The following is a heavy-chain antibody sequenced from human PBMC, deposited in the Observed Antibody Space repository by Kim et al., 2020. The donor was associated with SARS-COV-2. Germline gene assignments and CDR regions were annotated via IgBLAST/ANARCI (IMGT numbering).Heavy chain of an antibody. J-gene: IGHJ4*02. D-gene: IGHD3-22*01. V-gene: IGHV6-1*01. Sequence: DYAVSLKSRITINPDTSKNPFSLQLNSVTPEDTAVYYCARDMIEVWLSFDYWGQGTLVTVSS. CDR3: ARDMIEVWLSFDY.